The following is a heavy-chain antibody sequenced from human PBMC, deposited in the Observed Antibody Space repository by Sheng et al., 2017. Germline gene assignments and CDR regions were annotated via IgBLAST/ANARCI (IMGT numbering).Heavy chain of an antibody. CDR2: IDSSGSIV. D-gene: IGHD2-8*01. V-gene: IGHV3-48*03. Sequence: EVQLVEAGGGLVQPGGSLRLSCPASGFSFSSYEMSWVRQAPGKGLEWVSYIDSSGSIVYYADSVKGRFTISRDNAKNSLYLQMNSLRAEDTALYYCARKMVYARALDVWGQGTTVTVSS. CDR1: GFSFSSYE. J-gene: IGHJ6*02. CDR3: ARKMVYARALDV.